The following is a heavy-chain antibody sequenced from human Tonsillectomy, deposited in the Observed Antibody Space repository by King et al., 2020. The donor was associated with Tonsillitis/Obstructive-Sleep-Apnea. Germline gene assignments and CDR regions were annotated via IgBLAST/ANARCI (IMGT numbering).Heavy chain of an antibody. CDR1: GGSISNYY. CDR2: IYYSGST. J-gene: IGHJ3*02. D-gene: IGHD4-11*01. Sequence: VQLQESGPGLVKPSETLSLTCTVSGGSISNYYWSWIRQPPGKGLEWIGYIYYSGSTNYNPSLKSRVTISVDTSKNQFSLKLSSVTAADTAVYYCARPQYSNDPDTFDIWGQGTMVTVSS. V-gene: IGHV4-59*01. CDR3: ARPQYSNDPDTFDI.